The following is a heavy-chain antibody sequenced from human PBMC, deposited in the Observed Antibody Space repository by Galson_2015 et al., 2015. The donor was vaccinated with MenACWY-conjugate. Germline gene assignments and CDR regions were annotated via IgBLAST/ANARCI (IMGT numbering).Heavy chain of an antibody. V-gene: IGHV3-74*01. CDR1: GFTFSSYW. CDR2: INSDGSSA. D-gene: IGHD2-2*01. Sequence: RLSCAASGFTFSSYWMHWVRQSPGKGLVWVSRINSDGSSANYADSVKGRFTISRDNAKNTLYLQMNSLRAEDTAVYYCATYCSSPSCYANGAYWGQGTLVTVSS. J-gene: IGHJ4*02. CDR3: ATYCSSPSCYANGAY.